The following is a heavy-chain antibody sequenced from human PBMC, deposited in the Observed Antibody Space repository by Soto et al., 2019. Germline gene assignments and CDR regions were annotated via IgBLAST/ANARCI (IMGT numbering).Heavy chain of an antibody. J-gene: IGHJ2*01. D-gene: IGHD3-10*01. CDR2: VFHSGGT. Sequence: QVHLQESGPGLVRPSGALSLTCDVSGGSVCSRYWWSWVRQSPGGGLEGIGEVFHSGGTNYNPSLKSRVTISIDTSKRQFSLKLTSVTAADTAVYYCARETYYKDGSAFRYFDLRGRGTLVTVST. CDR1: GGSVCSRYW. CDR3: ARETYYKDGSAFRYFDL. V-gene: IGHV4-4*02.